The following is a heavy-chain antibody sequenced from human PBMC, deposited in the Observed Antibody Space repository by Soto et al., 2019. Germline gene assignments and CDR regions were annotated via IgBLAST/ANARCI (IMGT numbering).Heavy chain of an antibody. CDR3: ARHEHWIFGETNWFDP. D-gene: IGHD3-3*01. CDR1: GGSISSSSYY. Sequence: PSETLSLTCTVSGGSISSSSYYWGWIRQPPGKGLEWIGSIYYSGSTYYNPSLKSRVTISVDTSKNQFSLKLSSVTAADTAVYYCARHEHWIFGETNWFDPWGQGTLVTVSS. CDR2: IYYSGST. J-gene: IGHJ5*02. V-gene: IGHV4-39*01.